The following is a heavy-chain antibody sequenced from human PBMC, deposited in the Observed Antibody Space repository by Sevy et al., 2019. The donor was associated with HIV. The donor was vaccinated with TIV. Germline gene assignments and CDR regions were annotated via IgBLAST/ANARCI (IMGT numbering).Heavy chain of an antibody. CDR2: ISGSGGNT. CDR3: AKEGSGYDA. Sequence: GESLKISCAVSGFTFSSYVITWVRQAPGKGLEWVSTISGSGGNTYYEDSMKGRFTISRDNSNKMVFLELTSLRAEDTALYYCAKEGSGYDAWGQGTLVTVSS. D-gene: IGHD5-12*01. CDR1: GFTFSSYV. V-gene: IGHV3-23*01. J-gene: IGHJ5*02.